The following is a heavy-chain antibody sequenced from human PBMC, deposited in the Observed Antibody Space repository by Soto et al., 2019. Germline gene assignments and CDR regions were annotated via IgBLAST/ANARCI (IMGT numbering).Heavy chain of an antibody. CDR3: ARGLTGNYDFWSGYYLLFWFDP. CDR1: GGSISSYY. CDR2: IYYSGST. Sequence: PSATLSLTCTVSGGSISSYYWSWIRQPPGKGLEWIGYIYYSGSTNYNPSLKSRVTISVDTSKNQFSLKLSSVTAADTAVYYCARGLTGNYDFWSGYYLLFWFDPWGQGTLVTVS. J-gene: IGHJ5*02. D-gene: IGHD3-3*01. V-gene: IGHV4-59*01.